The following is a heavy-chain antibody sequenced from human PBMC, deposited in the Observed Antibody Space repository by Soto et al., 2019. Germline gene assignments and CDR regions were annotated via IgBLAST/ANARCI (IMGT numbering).Heavy chain of an antibody. CDR2: ISGSGGST. CDR3: AKDATEDGTTGVDY. J-gene: IGHJ4*02. D-gene: IGHD1-1*01. Sequence: TGGSLRLSCAASGFTFSSYAMSWVRQAPGKGLEWVSAISGSGGSTYYADSVKGRFTISRDNSKNTLYLQMNSLRAGDTAVYYCAKDATEDGTTGVDYWGQGTLVTLSS. CDR1: GFTFSSYA. V-gene: IGHV3-23*01.